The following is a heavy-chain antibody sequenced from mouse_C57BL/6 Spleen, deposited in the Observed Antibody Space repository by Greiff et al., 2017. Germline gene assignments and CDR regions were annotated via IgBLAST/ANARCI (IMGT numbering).Heavy chain of an antibody. CDR2: IYPGGGYT. V-gene: IGHV1-63*01. CDR3: ARWGGSTSSWFAY. Sequence: QVQLKQSGAELVRPGTSVKMSCKAFGYTFTNYWIGWAKQRPGHGLEWIGDIYPGGGYTNYNEKFKGKATLTADKSSSTAYMQFSSLTSEDSAIYYCARWGGSTSSWFAYWGQGTLVTVSA. CDR1: GYTFTNYW. D-gene: IGHD1-1*01. J-gene: IGHJ3*01.